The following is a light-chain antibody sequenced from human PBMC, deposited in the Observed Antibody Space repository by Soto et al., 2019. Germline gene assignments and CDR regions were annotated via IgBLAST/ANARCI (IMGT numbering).Light chain of an antibody. Sequence: QSALTQPASVSGSPGQSITIACTGTSSDIGGYNFVSWYQQHPGKAPKLLIYDVGNRPSGVSNRFSGSTSGNTASLTISGLQAEDEAHYYCNSYRTVSTYVFGTGTKLTVL. CDR1: SSDIGGYNF. CDR3: NSYRTVSTYV. J-gene: IGLJ1*01. V-gene: IGLV2-14*01. CDR2: DVG.